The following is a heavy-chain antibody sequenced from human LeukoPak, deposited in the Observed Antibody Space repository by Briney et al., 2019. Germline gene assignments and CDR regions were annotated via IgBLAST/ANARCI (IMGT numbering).Heavy chain of an antibody. D-gene: IGHD5-18*01. CDR3: ARFGYSLAYYYYYYMDV. V-gene: IGHV3-48*01. CDR1: GFTFSSYS. CDR2: ISSSSSTI. J-gene: IGHJ6*03. Sequence: GGSLRLSCAASGFTFSSYSMNWVRQAPGKGLEWVSYISSSSSTIYYADSVKGRFTISRDNAKNSLYLQMNSLRAEDTAVYYCARFGYSLAYYYYYYMDVWGKGTTVTISS.